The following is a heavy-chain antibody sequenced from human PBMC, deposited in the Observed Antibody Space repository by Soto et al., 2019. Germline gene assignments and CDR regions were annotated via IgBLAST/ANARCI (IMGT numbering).Heavy chain of an antibody. CDR3: ARVPDR. CDR2: IYHSGST. D-gene: IGHD2-2*01. CDR1: GGSISSGGYS. Sequence: PSETLSLTCAVSGGSISSGGYSWSWIRQPPGKGLEWIGYIYHSGSTYYNPSLKSRVTISVDRSKNQFSLKLSSVTAADMAVYYCARVPDRWGQGTLVTAPQ. V-gene: IGHV4-30-2*01. J-gene: IGHJ5*02.